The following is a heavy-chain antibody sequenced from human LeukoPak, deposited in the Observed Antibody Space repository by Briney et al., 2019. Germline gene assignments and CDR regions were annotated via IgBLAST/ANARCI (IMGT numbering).Heavy chain of an antibody. D-gene: IGHD1-26*01. J-gene: IGHJ4*02. Sequence: GGSLRLSCAASGYSFSSYGLSWVRQAPGKGLEWVSAISGSGGRTNYADSVKGRFTISRDNSKNTLFLQMSSLRAEDTAVYYCARSSGGSYSNWGQGTLVTVSS. CDR1: GYSFSSYG. CDR2: ISGSGGRT. CDR3: ARSSGGSYSN. V-gene: IGHV3-23*01.